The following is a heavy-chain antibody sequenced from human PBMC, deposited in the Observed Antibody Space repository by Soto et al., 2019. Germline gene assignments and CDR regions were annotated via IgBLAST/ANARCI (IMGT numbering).Heavy chain of an antibody. CDR2: ISYDGSNK. Sequence: QVQLVESGGGVVQPGRSLRLSCAASGFTLSSYGMHWVRQAPGKGLEWVAVISYDGSNKYYADSVKGRFTISRDNSKNTLYLQMNSLRAEDTAVYYCAPSKQLVLGLIDYWGQGTLVTVSS. CDR3: APSKQLVLGLIDY. D-gene: IGHD6-6*01. J-gene: IGHJ4*02. CDR1: GFTLSSYG. V-gene: IGHV3-30*03.